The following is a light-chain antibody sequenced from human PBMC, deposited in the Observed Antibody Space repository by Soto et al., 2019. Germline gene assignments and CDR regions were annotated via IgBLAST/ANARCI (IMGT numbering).Light chain of an antibody. V-gene: IGKV3-15*01. CDR1: QSVSSD. J-gene: IGKJ1*01. Sequence: EIVMTKSHATLSVSAGERATLSCRASQSVSSDLAWYHQKPGQAPRLLIYGASTRATGIPSRFSGSGSGTEFTLTISSLQPDGFATSVCQHYKSYSEGFGQGTKVDI. CDR3: QHYKSYSEG. CDR2: GAS.